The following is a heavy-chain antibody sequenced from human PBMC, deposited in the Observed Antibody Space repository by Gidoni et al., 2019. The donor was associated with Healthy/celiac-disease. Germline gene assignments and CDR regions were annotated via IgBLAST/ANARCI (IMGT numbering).Heavy chain of an antibody. CDR3: ARPRRSGIATKGSLYYFDY. Sequence: EVQLVQSGAEVKKPGESLKISCKGSRYSFTSYWIGWVRQMPGKGLEWMGIIYPGDSDTRYSPSFQGQVTISADKSISTAYLQWSSLKASDTAMYYCARPRRSGIATKGSLYYFDYWGQGTLVTVSS. J-gene: IGHJ4*02. V-gene: IGHV5-51*01. CDR1: RYSFTSYW. CDR2: IYPGDSDT. D-gene: IGHD6-13*01.